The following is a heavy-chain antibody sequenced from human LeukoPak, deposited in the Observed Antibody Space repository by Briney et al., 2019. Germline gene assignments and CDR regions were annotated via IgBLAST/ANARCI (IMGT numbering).Heavy chain of an antibody. D-gene: IGHD1-26*01. CDR2: ISYDGSNK. V-gene: IGHV3-30*04. J-gene: IGHJ4*02. CDR1: GFTFSSYA. CDR3: AKGGAQV. Sequence: PGGSLRLSCAASGFTFSSYAMHWVRQAPGKGLEWVAVISYDGSNKYYADSVKGRFTISRDNSKNTLYLQMNSLRAEDTAVYYCAKGGAQVGGQGTLVTVSS.